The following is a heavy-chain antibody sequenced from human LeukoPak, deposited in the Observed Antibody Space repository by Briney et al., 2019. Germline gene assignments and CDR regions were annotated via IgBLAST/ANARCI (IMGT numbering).Heavy chain of an antibody. CDR1: GGSISSYY. CDR2: IYTSGST. Sequence: SETLSLTCTVSGGSISSYYWSWIRQPPGKGLEWIGYIYTSGSTNYNLSLKSRVTISVDTSKNQFSLKLSSVTAADTAVYYCARLSSGSLFDYWGQGTLVTVSS. V-gene: IGHV4-4*09. J-gene: IGHJ4*02. D-gene: IGHD1-26*01. CDR3: ARLSSGSLFDY.